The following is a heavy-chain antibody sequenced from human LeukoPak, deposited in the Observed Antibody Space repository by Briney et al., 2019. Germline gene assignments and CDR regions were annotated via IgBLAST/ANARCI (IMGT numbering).Heavy chain of an antibody. V-gene: IGHV1-2*02. CDR3: ARDGAYYDILTGSFDY. Sequence: ASVKVSCKASGYTSTGYYMHWVRQAPGQGLEWMGWINPNSGGTNYAQKFQGRVTMTRDTSISTAYMELSRLRSDDTAVYYCARDGAYYDILTGSFDYWGQGTLVTVSS. CDR1: GYTSTGYY. CDR2: INPNSGGT. D-gene: IGHD3-9*01. J-gene: IGHJ4*02.